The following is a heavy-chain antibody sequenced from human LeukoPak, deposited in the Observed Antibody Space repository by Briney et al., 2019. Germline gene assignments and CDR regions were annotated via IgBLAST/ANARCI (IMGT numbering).Heavy chain of an antibody. CDR3: ARGGFCTGTSCYLAWFDP. CDR1: GHMFTNYW. D-gene: IGHD2-2*01. CDR2: IYHDDSYT. J-gene: IGHJ5*02. Sequence: PGESLRFSCRGSGHMFTNYWIGGGRQMPGKGLELVGIIYHDDSYTRYSPSFQGQVTISADKSISTAYLRWSSLKASDTAIYYCARGGFCTGTSCYLAWFDPWGQGTLVTVSS. V-gene: IGHV5-51*03.